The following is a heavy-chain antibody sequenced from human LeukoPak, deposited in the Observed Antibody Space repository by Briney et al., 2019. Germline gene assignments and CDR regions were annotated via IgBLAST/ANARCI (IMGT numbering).Heavy chain of an antibody. CDR2: IYYSGST. J-gene: IGHJ4*02. D-gene: IGHD6-6*01. V-gene: IGHV4-59*11. Sequence: SETLSLTCTVSGGSISSHYWSWIRQPPGKGLEWIGDIYYSGSTNYNPSLKSRVTISVDTSKNQFSLKLSSVTAADTAVYYCARVRDYSRSWPTTAYWGQRTLVTLPS. CDR3: ARVRDYSRSWPTTAY. CDR1: GGSISSHY.